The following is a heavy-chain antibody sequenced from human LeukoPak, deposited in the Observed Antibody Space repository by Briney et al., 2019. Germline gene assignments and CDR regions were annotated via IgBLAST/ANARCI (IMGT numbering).Heavy chain of an antibody. Sequence: GGPLRLSCAASGFSFSSYAVSWVRQAPGRGLEWVSGISDGGSRTYYADSVKGRFTISRDDSKNTLYLQMNSLRAEDTAVYYCAKVQLGIVVDYWGQGTLVTVSS. J-gene: IGHJ4*02. V-gene: IGHV3-23*01. D-gene: IGHD7-27*01. CDR1: GFSFSSYA. CDR3: AKVQLGIVVDY. CDR2: ISDGGSRT.